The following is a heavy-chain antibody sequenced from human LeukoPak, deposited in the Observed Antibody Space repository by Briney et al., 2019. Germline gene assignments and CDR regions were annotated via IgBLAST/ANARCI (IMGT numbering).Heavy chain of an antibody. CDR1: GGSISSSNW. CDR3: ARAWPKTYDFWSGYSGYGMDV. J-gene: IGHJ6*02. CDR2: SYNSGST. D-gene: IGHD3-3*01. Sequence: ETLSLTCAVSGGSISSSNWWSWVRQPPGKGLEWIGESYNSGSTNYNPSLKSRVTISVDKSKNQFSLKLSSVTAADTAVYYCARAWPKTYDFWSGYSGYGMDVWGQGTTVTVSS. V-gene: IGHV4-4*02.